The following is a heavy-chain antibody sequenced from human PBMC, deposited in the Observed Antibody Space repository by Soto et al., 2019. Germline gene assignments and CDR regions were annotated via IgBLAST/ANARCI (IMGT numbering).Heavy chain of an antibody. V-gene: IGHV4-59*08. CDR3: ARGSYYYDRSGYYHY. D-gene: IGHD3-22*01. CDR2: ISYSGST. J-gene: IGHJ4*02. Sequence: SETLSLTCTVSRGSINSHYWSWIRQSPGKGLEYIGYISYSGSTNYNPSLKSRLTISVDTSKNQFSLKLSSVTAADTAVYYCARGSYYYDRSGYYHYWGQGTLVTVSS. CDR1: RGSINSHY.